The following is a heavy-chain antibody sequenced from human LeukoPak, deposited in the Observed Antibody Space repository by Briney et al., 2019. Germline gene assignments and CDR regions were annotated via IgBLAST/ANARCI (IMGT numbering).Heavy chain of an antibody. V-gene: IGHV1-69*05. CDR2: IIPIFGTA. Sequence: SVKVSCKASGGTFSSYAISWVRQAPGQGLEWMGKIIPIFGTANYAQKFQGRVTITTDESTSTAYMELSSLRSEDTAVYYCAREPIYDSSGYTSPRFDYWGQGTLVTVSS. J-gene: IGHJ4*02. CDR1: GGTFSSYA. D-gene: IGHD3-22*01. CDR3: AREPIYDSSGYTSPRFDY.